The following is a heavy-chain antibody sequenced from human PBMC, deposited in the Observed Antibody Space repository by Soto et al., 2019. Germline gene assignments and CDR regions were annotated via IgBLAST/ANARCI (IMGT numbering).Heavy chain of an antibody. Sequence: VQLVESGGGLVQPGGSLRLSCAASGFTFSSYWMSWVRQAPGKGLEWVANIKQDGSEKYYVDSVKGRFTISRDNAKNSLYLQMNSLRAEDTAVYYCARGRAAAGYYFDYWGQGTLVTVSS. CDR1: GFTFSSYW. CDR3: ARGRAAAGYYFDY. CDR2: IKQDGSEK. V-gene: IGHV3-7*05. D-gene: IGHD6-13*01. J-gene: IGHJ4*02.